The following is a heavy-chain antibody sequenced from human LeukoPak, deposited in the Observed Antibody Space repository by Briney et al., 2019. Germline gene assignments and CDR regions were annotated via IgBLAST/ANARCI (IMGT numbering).Heavy chain of an antibody. V-gene: IGHV4-59*08. D-gene: IGHD3-22*01. J-gene: IGHJ4*02. CDR2: IYYSGST. Sequence: SETLSLTCTVSGGSISSYYWSWIRQPPGKGLEWIGYIYYSGSTNYNPSLKSRVTISVDTSKNQFSLKLSSVTAADTAVYFCARRDDSSGYHKIFDYWGPGTLVTVSS. CDR3: ARRDDSSGYHKIFDY. CDR1: GGSISSYY.